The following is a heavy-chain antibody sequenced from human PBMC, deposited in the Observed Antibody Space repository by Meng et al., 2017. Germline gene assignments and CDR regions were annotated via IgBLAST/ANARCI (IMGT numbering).Heavy chain of an antibody. CDR1: ASSLSTSGVG. Sequence: FNVSCPALVKPTPPLTPTFPFSASSLSTSGVGVGWVRQPPGKALEWLALIYWNDDKRYSPSLKSRLTITKDTSKNQVVLTMTNMDPVDTATYYCAHIPYSSSWYEYFQHWGQGTLVTAPQ. V-gene: IGHV2-5*01. CDR3: AHIPYSSSWYEYFQH. CDR2: IYWNDDK. J-gene: IGHJ1*01. D-gene: IGHD6-13*01.